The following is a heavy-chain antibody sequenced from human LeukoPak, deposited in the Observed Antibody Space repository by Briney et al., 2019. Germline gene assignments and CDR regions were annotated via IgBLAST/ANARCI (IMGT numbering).Heavy chain of an antibody. V-gene: IGHV4-59*08. D-gene: IGHD3-22*01. CDR1: GGSISSYY. CDR2: IYYSGST. Sequence: PSETLSLTCTVSGGSISSYYWSWIRQPPGKGLEWIGYIYYSGSTNYNPSLKSRVTISVDTSKNQFSLKLSSVTAAYTAVYYCASLHSSGYYGYWGQGTLVTVSS. CDR3: ASLHSSGYYGY. J-gene: IGHJ4*02.